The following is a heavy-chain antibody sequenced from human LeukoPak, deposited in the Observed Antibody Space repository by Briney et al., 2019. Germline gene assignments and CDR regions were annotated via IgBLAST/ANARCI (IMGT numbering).Heavy chain of an antibody. CDR1: GYTFTSYG. J-gene: IGHJ4*02. CDR3: ARGTSIVDLDY. CDR2: INTYNGNT. D-gene: IGHD1-26*01. Sequence: GASVKVSCKASGYTFTSYGISWVRQAHGQGLEWMGWINTYNGNTNYAQKLQGRVTMTTDTSTSTAYMELRSLRSDDTAVYYCARGTSIVDLDYWGQGTLVTVSS. V-gene: IGHV1-18*01.